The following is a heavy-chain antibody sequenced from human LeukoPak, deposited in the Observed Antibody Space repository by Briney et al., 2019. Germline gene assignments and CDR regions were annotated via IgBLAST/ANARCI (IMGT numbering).Heavy chain of an antibody. J-gene: IGHJ4*02. Sequence: ASVKVSCKASGYTFTSYAMHWVRQAPGQRLEWMGWINAGNGNTKYSQKFQGRVTITRDTSASTAYMELSSLRSEDTAVYYCASKPHYYDSSGYPPYFDYWGQGTLVTVSS. CDR1: GYTFTSYA. V-gene: IGHV1-3*01. D-gene: IGHD3-22*01. CDR3: ASKPHYYDSSGYPPYFDY. CDR2: INAGNGNT.